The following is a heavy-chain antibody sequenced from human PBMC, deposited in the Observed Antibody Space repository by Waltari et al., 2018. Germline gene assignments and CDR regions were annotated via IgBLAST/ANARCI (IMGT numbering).Heavy chain of an antibody. D-gene: IGHD6-6*01. CDR1: GGSFSGYY. Sequence: QVQLQQCGAGLLKPSETLSLTCAVYGGSFSGYYWSWIRQPPGKGLEWTGEINHSGSTNYNPSLKSRVTISVDTSKNQFSLKLSSVTAADTAVYYCARGPPFSSSPPYFDYWGQGTLVTVSS. V-gene: IGHV4-34*01. CDR3: ARGPPFSSSPPYFDY. J-gene: IGHJ4*02. CDR2: INHSGST.